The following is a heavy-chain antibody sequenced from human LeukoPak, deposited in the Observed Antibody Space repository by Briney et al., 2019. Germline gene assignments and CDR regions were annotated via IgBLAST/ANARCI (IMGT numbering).Heavy chain of an antibody. J-gene: IGHJ1*01. CDR3: ARGYPLSTTAADTYFQH. D-gene: IGHD6-13*01. CDR2: INPKMGGT. CDR1: GYTFSGYY. V-gene: IGHV1-2*02. Sequence: ASVKVSCKASGYTFSGYYMHWVRQAPGQGLEWMGWINPKMGGTNYAQKFQGRVTMTRDTSISTAYMELSRLRSDDTAVYYCARGYPLSTTAADTYFQHWGQGTLVTVSS.